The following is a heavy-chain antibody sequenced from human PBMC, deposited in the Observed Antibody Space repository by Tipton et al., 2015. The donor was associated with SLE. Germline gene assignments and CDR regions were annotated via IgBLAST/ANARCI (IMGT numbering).Heavy chain of an antibody. D-gene: IGHD2/OR15-2a*01. J-gene: IGHJ5*02. CDR1: GFTFSSYW. Sequence: GSLRLSCAASGFTFSSYWMHWVRQAPGKGLVWVSRINSDGSSTSYADSVKGRFTISRDNAKNTLYLQMNSLRAEDTAVYYCAREGVSTAYNWFDPWGQGTLVTVSS. CDR3: AREGVSTAYNWFDP. CDR2: INSDGSST. V-gene: IGHV3-74*01.